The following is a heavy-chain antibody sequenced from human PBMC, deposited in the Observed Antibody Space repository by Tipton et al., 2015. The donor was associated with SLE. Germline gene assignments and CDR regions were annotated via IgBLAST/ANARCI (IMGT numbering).Heavy chain of an antibody. CDR2: IKRKIDRETT. CDR3: GTGSGFDL. CDR1: GFTFSNSH. D-gene: IGHD7-27*01. J-gene: IGHJ3*01. Sequence: GSLRLSCVVSGFTFSNSHMGWVRQAPGKGLQWVGRIKRKIDRETTDYAAPVKGRFTISRDDSKSTLYLQMNSLQTEDTAVYYCGTGSGFDLWGQGTTVIVSS. V-gene: IGHV3-15*05.